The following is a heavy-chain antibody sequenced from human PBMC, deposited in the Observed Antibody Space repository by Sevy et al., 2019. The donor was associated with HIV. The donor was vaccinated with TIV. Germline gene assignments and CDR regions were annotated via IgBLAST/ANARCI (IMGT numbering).Heavy chain of an antibody. CDR2: IWYDGGNK. V-gene: IGHV3-33*01. CDR1: GFTFNSYG. J-gene: IGHJ4*02. CDR3: ARGANYFGSGSNPHLDY. Sequence: GGSLRLSCAASGFTFNSYGMHWVRQAPGKGLEWVALIWYDGGNKYYADSVKGRFTISRDNSKNTMYLQMNSLRTEDTAVYYCARGANYFGSGSNPHLDYWGQGTLVTVSS. D-gene: IGHD3-10*01.